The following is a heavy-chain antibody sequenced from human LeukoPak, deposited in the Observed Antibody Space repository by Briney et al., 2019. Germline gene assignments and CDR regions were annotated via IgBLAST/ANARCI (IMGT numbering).Heavy chain of an antibody. J-gene: IGHJ4*02. Sequence: ASVKVSCKASGYTFTGYYMHWVRQAPGQGLEWMGWINPNSGGTNYAQKFQGRVTMTRNTSISTAYMELSSLRSEDTAVYYCARGAAVAGTHHDYWGQGTLVTVSS. V-gene: IGHV1-2*02. D-gene: IGHD6-19*01. CDR3: ARGAAVAGTHHDY. CDR1: GYTFTGYY. CDR2: INPNSGGT.